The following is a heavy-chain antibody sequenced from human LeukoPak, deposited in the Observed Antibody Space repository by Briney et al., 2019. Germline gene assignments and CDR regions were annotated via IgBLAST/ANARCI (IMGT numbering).Heavy chain of an antibody. Sequence: GGSLRLSCAASGFIFENYWMTWVRQAPGKGLEWVANIKQDGSEKYYVDSVKGRFTISRDNAKNSVYLQMNSLRAEDTAVYYCTRDTDYWGQGTLVTVSS. CDR2: IKQDGSEK. CDR3: TRDTDY. CDR1: GFIFENYW. V-gene: IGHV3-7*01. J-gene: IGHJ4*02.